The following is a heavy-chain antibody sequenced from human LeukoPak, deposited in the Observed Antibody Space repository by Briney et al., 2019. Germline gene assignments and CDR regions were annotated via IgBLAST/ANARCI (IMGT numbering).Heavy chain of an antibody. CDR1: GGTFSRYA. V-gene: IGHV1-69*05. CDR3: SRHHGGQRSYLDY. Sequence: SVKVSCKASGGTFSRYAISWVRQAPGHGLEWMGGIIPIFGTANYAQKFQGRVTITTDESTSTAYMELSSLRSEDTAVYYCSRHHGGQRSYLDYWGQGNLVTVSS. CDR2: IIPIFGTA. D-gene: IGHD3-3*01. J-gene: IGHJ4*02.